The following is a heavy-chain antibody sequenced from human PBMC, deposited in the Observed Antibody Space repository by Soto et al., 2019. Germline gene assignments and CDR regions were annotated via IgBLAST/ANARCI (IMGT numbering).Heavy chain of an antibody. J-gene: IGHJ5*02. V-gene: IGHV5-51*01. CDR1: GYSFTSYW. D-gene: IGHD7-27*01. CDR2: IYPGDSDT. CDR3: ARLKAGEEAGNWCDP. Sequence: GESLKISCKGSGYSFTSYWIGWVRQMPGKGLEWMGIIYPGDSDTSYSPSFQGQVTISADKSISTAYLQWSSLKASDTAMYYCARLKAGEEAGNWCDPWGQGTLVTVSS.